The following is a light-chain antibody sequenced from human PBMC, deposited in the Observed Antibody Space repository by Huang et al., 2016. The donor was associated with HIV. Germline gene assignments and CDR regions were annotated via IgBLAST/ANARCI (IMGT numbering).Light chain of an antibody. Sequence: EIVLTQSPATLSLSPGERATLSCRASQSVSAYLAWYHQKPGQSPRLLIHGASNRATGIPTRFSGRGSGTDFTLTISSLEPEDFAVYYCHQRGDWPLTFGGGTKVEIK. CDR1: QSVSAY. V-gene: IGKV3-11*01. CDR2: GAS. CDR3: HQRGDWPLT. J-gene: IGKJ4*01.